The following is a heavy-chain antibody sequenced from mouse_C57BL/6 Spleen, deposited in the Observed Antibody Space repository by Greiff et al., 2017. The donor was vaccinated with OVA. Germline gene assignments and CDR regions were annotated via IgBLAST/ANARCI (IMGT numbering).Heavy chain of an antibody. D-gene: IGHD1-1*01. CDR3: ARRDYYGSRYFDV. V-gene: IGHV1-64*01. CDR2: IHPNSGST. CDR1: GYTFTSYW. J-gene: IGHJ1*03. Sequence: VQLQQPGAELVKPGASVKLSCKASGYTFTSYWMHWVKQRPGQGLEWIGMIHPNSGSTNYNEKFKSKATLTVDKSSSTAYMQLSSLTSEDSAVYYCARRDYYGSRYFDVWGTGTTVTVSS.